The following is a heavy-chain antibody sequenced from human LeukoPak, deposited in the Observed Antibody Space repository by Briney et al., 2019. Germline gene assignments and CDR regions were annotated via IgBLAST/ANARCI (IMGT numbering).Heavy chain of an antibody. V-gene: IGHV1-18*01. CDR2: IIAYDGNT. CDR1: GYTFTSYG. CDR3: ARVCRGFGGWEYDY. Sequence: EASVKVSCKASGYTFTSYGISWVRQAPGQGLEWMGWIIAYDGNTNYAQKLQGSVTMTTDTSTSTAYMELRSLRSDDTAVYYCARVCRGFGGWEYDYWGQGTLVTVSS. J-gene: IGHJ4*02. D-gene: IGHD6-19*01.